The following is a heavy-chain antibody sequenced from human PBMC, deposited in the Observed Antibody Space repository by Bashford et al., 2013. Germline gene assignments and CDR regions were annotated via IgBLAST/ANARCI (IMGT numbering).Heavy chain of an antibody. Sequence: SSETLSLTCTVSGGSISSYYWSWIRQPPGKGLEWIGYIYYSGSTNYNPSLKSRVTMSVDTSKNQFSLKLNSVTAADTAVYYCARGLVTTRPVDYWGQGTLVTVSS. CDR3: ARGLVTTRPVDY. CDR2: IYYSGST. V-gene: IGHV4-59*01. CDR1: GGSISSYY. J-gene: IGHJ4*02. D-gene: IGHD4-17*01.